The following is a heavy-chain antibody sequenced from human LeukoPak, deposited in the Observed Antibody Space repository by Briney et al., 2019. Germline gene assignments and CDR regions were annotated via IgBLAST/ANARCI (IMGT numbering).Heavy chain of an antibody. D-gene: IGHD6-13*01. CDR1: GFTFSSYS. CDR2: ISSSSSYI. J-gene: IGHJ4*02. V-gene: IGHV3-21*01. Sequence: SGGSLRLSCAASGFTFSSYSMNWVRQAPGKGLEWVSSISSSSSYIYYADSVKGRFTISRDNAKNSLYLQMNSLRAEDTAVYYCARGRGGAAAGRGGFFDYWGQGTLVTVSS. CDR3: ARGRGGAAAGRGGFFDY.